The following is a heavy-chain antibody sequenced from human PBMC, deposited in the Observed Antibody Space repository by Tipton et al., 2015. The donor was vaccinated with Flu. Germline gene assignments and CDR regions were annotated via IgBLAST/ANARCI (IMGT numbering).Heavy chain of an antibody. D-gene: IGHD1-26*01. V-gene: IGHV4-61*02. CDR1: GVFMNGAY. CDR2: ISSTGET. Sequence: TLSLTCSVSGVFMNGAYYFWTWIRQPAGKGLQWVGRISSTGETDYNASLKGRVSVSMDTSKNQFSLKLRSVTAGDTAVYYCARSGSYGGHLDYWGQGTLVTVSS. J-gene: IGHJ4*02. CDR3: ARSGSYGGHLDY.